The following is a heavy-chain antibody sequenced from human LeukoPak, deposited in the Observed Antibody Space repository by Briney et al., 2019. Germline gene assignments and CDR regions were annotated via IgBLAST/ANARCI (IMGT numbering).Heavy chain of an antibody. Sequence: GGSLRLSCAASGFTFNSYAMSWVRQAPEKGLEWVSAIGASGGPTFYSDSVRGRFTISRDNSKNTLYLQLNSLRAEDTAVYYCATLARFSGSYHGVDYWGQGTLVTVSS. CDR3: ATLARFSGSYHGVDY. CDR2: IGASGGPT. D-gene: IGHD1-26*01. J-gene: IGHJ4*02. CDR1: GFTFNSYA. V-gene: IGHV3-23*01.